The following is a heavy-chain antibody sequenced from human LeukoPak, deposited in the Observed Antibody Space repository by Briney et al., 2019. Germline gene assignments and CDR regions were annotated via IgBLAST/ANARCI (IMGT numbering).Heavy chain of an antibody. Sequence: GGSLRLSCVASGSTFNSYNINWVRQAPGKGLEWVSSISGSSSYKYSADSLSGRFTISRDNARNSLYLQMNSLRVEDTAVYYCARFSDDYYYYYMDVWGKGTTVTVSS. CDR2: ISGSSSYK. J-gene: IGHJ6*03. V-gene: IGHV3-21*01. CDR1: GSTFNSYN. CDR3: ARFSDDYYYYYMDV.